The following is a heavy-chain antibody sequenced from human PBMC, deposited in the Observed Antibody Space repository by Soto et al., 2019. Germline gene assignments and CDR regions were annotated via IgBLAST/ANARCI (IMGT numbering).Heavy chain of an antibody. J-gene: IGHJ3*02. CDR2: ISWNSDNI. CDR1: GFTFDDFA. Sequence: EVQLVESGGGLVQPGRSLRLSCAPSGFTFDDFAMHWVRQAPGKGLEWVSGISWNSDNIAYADSVRGRFTISRDNAKNSLYLQMNSLRVEDTALYYCVKDMGTVVRGVTWGAFDIWGQGTMVTVSS. CDR3: VKDMGTVVRGVTWGAFDI. D-gene: IGHD3-10*01. V-gene: IGHV3-9*01.